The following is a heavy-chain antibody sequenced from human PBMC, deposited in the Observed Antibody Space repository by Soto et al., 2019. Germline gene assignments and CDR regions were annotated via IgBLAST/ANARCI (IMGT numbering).Heavy chain of an antibody. Sequence: QVQLQESGPGLVKPSQTLSLTCTVSGGSISSVGYYWSWIRQHPGKGLEWIGYIYYSGSTYYNPSLKSRVTISVDTSKNQFSLKLSSVTAADTAVYYCARVRRPRRTVDGMDVWGQGTTVTVSS. J-gene: IGHJ6*02. V-gene: IGHV4-31*03. CDR2: IYYSGST. CDR1: GGSISSVGYY. D-gene: IGHD4-17*01. CDR3: ARVRRPRRTVDGMDV.